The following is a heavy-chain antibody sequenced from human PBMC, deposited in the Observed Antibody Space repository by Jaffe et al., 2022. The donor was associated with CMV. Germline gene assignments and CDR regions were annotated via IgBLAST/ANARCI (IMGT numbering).Heavy chain of an antibody. CDR1: GFTFDDYA. V-gene: IGHV3-9*01. CDR3: AKGKRWAVAGPFHDAFDI. Sequence: EVQLVESGGGLVQPGRSLRLSCAASGFTFDDYAMHWVRQAPGKGLEWVSGISWNSGSIGYADSVKGRFTISRDNAKNSLYLQMNSLRAEDTALYYCAKGKRWAVAGPFHDAFDIWGQGTMVTVSS. CDR2: ISWNSGSI. D-gene: IGHD6-19*01. J-gene: IGHJ3*02.